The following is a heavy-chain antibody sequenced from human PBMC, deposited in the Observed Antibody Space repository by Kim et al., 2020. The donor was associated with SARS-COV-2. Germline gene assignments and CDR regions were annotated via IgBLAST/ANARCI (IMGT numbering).Heavy chain of an antibody. CDR1: GGSFSGYY. Sequence: SETLSLTCAVYGGSFSGYYWSWIRQPPGKGLEWIGEINHSGSTNYNPSLKSRVTISVDTSKNQFSLKLSSVTAADTAVYYCAISDLYDILTGYKYGMDVWGQGTTVTVSS. V-gene: IGHV4-34*01. CDR2: INHSGST. D-gene: IGHD3-9*01. CDR3: AISDLYDILTGYKYGMDV. J-gene: IGHJ6*02.